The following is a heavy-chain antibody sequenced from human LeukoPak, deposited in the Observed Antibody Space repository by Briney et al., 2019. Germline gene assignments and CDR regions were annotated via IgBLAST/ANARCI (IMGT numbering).Heavy chain of an antibody. J-gene: IGHJ3*02. Sequence: GASVKVSCKASGYTFTSYYMHWVRQAPGQGLEWMGIINPSGGSTSYAQKFQGRVTMTRDMSTSTVYMELSSLRSEDTAVYYCAHALGVPDAFDIWGQGTMVTVSS. V-gene: IGHV1-46*01. CDR2: INPSGGST. D-gene: IGHD3-16*01. CDR1: GYTFTSYY. CDR3: AHALGVPDAFDI.